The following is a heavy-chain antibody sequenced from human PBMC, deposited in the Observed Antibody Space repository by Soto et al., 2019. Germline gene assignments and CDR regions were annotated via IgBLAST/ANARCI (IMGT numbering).Heavy chain of an antibody. Sequence: ASVKVSCKASGYTFTSYDINWVRQATGQGLEWMGWMNPNSGNTGYAQKFQGRVTMTRNTSISTAYMELSSLRSEDTAVYYCARWGLAAAGSHPIEWYYYYGMDVWGQGTTVTVSS. V-gene: IGHV1-8*01. D-gene: IGHD6-13*01. J-gene: IGHJ6*02. CDR2: MNPNSGNT. CDR3: ARWGLAAAGSHPIEWYYYYGMDV. CDR1: GYTFTSYD.